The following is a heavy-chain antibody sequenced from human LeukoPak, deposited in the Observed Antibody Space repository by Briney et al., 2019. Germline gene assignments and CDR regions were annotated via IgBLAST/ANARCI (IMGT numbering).Heavy chain of an antibody. CDR3: ARGGNYYDSHDAFDI. CDR2: IYYSGST. CDR1: GGSISSYY. J-gene: IGHJ3*02. Sequence: SETLSLTCTVSGGSISSYYWSWIRQPPGKGLEWIGYIYYSGSTNYNPSLKSRVAISVDTSKNQFSLKLSSVTAADTAVYYCARGGNYYDSHDAFDIWGQGIMVTVSS. D-gene: IGHD3-22*01. V-gene: IGHV4-59*01.